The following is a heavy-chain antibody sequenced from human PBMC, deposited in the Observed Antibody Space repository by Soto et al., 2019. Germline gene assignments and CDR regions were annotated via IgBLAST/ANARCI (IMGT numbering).Heavy chain of an antibody. CDR1: GGGNLRDYR. CDR2: IIPKHGNT. D-gene: IGHD6-13*01. J-gene: IGHJ5*02. CDR3: ARHSQQLKPNWFDP. Sequence: GASVKVSCKASGGGNLRDYRTTWGRRAPGQGLEWMGGIIPKHGNTNYAQNLQGRVTMTTDTSTSTAYMELRSLRSDDTAVYYCARHSQQLKPNWFDPWGQGTLVTVSS. V-gene: IGHV1-18*04.